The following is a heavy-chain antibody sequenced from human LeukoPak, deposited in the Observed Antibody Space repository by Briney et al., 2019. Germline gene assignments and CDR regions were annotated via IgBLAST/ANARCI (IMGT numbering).Heavy chain of an antibody. CDR1: GFTFDDYG. D-gene: IGHD4/OR15-4a*01. Sequence: LSGGSLRLSCAVYGFTFDDYGMSWVREAPGKGLEWVSGINWNGGSTGYADSVKGRFTISRDNAKNSLYLQMNSLRAEDTAVYYCARVEGLYYFDYWGQGTLVTVSS. CDR3: ARVEGLYYFDY. CDR2: INWNGGST. J-gene: IGHJ4*02. V-gene: IGHV3-20*04.